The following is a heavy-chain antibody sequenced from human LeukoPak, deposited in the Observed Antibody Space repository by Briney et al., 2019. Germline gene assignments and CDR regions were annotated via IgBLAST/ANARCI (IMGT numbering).Heavy chain of an antibody. J-gene: IGHJ4*02. CDR1: GGSISSYY. D-gene: IGHD6-13*01. Sequence: RSSETLSLTCTVSGGSISSYYWSWIRQPAGKGLEWIGRIYTSGSSNYNPSLKSRVTMSVDTSKNQFSLKLTSVTAADTAVYYCASLRAAGTIDYWGQGTLVTISS. V-gene: IGHV4-4*07. CDR3: ASLRAAGTIDY. CDR2: IYTSGSS.